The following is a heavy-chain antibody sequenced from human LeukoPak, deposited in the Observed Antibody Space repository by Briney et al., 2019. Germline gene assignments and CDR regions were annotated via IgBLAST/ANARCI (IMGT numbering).Heavy chain of an antibody. CDR2: ISYDGSNK. J-gene: IGHJ4*02. V-gene: IGHV3-30*04. CDR3: AKDMDGYGAKDY. CDR1: GFTFSGFA. D-gene: IGHD4-17*01. Sequence: GGSLRLSCAGSGFTFSGFAMHWVRQAPGKGLEWVAVISYDGSNKYYADSVKGRFTISRDNSKNTLYLQMNSLRAEDTAVYYCAKDMDGYGAKDYWGQGTLVTVSS.